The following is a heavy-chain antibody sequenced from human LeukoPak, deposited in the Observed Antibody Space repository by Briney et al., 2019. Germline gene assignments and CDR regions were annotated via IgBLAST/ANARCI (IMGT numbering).Heavy chain of an antibody. V-gene: IGHV1-18*01. J-gene: IGHJ4*02. CDR3: ARDSDCTNDVCPRKFDY. CDR1: GYTFTSYG. CDR2: ISTYNGNT. Sequence: GASVKVSCKASGYTFTSYGISWVRQAPGQGLEWMGWISTYNGNTNYAQKLQGRVTMTTDTSTGAAYMELRSLRSDDTDVYYCARDSDCTNDVCPRKFDYWGQGTLVPVSS. D-gene: IGHD2-8*01.